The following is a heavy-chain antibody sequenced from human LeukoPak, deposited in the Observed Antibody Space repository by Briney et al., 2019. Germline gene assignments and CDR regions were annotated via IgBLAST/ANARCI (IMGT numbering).Heavy chain of an antibody. CDR1: GGTFSSYA. CDR2: IIPIFGTA. CDR3: ASMYSSSWPGSDY. Sequence: SVKVSCKASGGTFSSYAISWVRQAPGQGLEWMGGIIPIFGTANYAQKSQGRVTITADKSTSTAYMELSSLRSEDTAVYYCASMYSSSWPGSDYWGQGTLVTVSS. D-gene: IGHD6-13*01. J-gene: IGHJ4*02. V-gene: IGHV1-69*06.